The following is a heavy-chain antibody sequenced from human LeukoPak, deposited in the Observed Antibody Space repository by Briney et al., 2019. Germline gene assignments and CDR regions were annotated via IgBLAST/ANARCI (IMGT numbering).Heavy chain of an antibody. CDR3: ARGNGGYDFDY. V-gene: IGHV4-59*01. J-gene: IGHJ4*02. CDR1: GGSINSYY. D-gene: IGHD5-12*01. CDR2: FYYSGST. Sequence: SETLSLTCTVSGGSINSYYWSWIRQPPGKGLEWIGYFYYSGSTNYNPSLKSRVTISVDTSKNQFSLKLNSVTAADTAVYYCARGNGGYDFDYWGQGALVTVSS.